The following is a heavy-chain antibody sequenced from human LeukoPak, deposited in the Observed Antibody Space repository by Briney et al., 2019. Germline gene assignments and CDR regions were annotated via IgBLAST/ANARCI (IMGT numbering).Heavy chain of an antibody. D-gene: IGHD4-11*01. J-gene: IGHJ4*02. CDR3: AREDHSNYNY. CDR2: IKQDGGEK. CDR1: GFTFSSYA. Sequence: PGRSLRLSCAASGFTFSSYAMHWVRQAPGKGLEWVAYIKQDGGEKFYVDSVKGRFTISRDNAKNSLYLQMNSLRAEDTAVYYCAREDHSNYNYWGQGTLVTVSS. V-gene: IGHV3-7*01.